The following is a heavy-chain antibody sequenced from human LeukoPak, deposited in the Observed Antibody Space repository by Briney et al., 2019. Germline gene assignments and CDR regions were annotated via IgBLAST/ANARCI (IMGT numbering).Heavy chain of an antibody. CDR3: ARDNVLMVYARVDTAMEGY. J-gene: IGHJ4*02. CDR1: GFTFDDYG. CDR2: INWNGGST. D-gene: IGHD2-8*01. Sequence: RPGGSLRLSCAASGFTFDDYGMSWVRQAPGKGLEWVSGINWNGGSTGYADSVRGRFTISRDNAKNSLYLQMNSLRAEDTALYYCARDNVLMVYARVDTAMEGYWGQGTLVTVSS. V-gene: IGHV3-20*04.